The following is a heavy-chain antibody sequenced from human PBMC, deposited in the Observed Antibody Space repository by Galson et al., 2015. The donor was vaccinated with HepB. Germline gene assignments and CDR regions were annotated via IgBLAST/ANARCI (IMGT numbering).Heavy chain of an antibody. CDR3: ARAVEYIVVVPADSSNWFDP. CDR1: GYTFTGYY. V-gene: IGHV1-2*02. D-gene: IGHD2-2*01. J-gene: IGHJ5*02. CDR2: INPNSGGT. Sequence: SVKVSCKASGYTFTGYYMHWVRQAPGQGLEWMGWINPNSGGTNYAQKFQGRVTMTRDTSISTAYMELRSLRSDDTAVYYCARAVEYIVVVPADSSNWFDPWGQGTLVTVSS.